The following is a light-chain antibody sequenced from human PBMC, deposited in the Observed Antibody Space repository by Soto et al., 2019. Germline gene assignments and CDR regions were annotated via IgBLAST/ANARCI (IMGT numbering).Light chain of an antibody. J-gene: IGLJ1*01. CDR2: LNSDGSH. Sequence: QPVLTQSPSASASLGASVKLTCTLSSGHSSYAIAWHQQQPEKGPRYLMKLNSDGSHSKGDGIPDRFSGSSSGAERYLIISRLQSEDEADYCCQTWGTGIHVFGTGTKLTVL. CDR1: SGHSSYA. V-gene: IGLV4-69*01. CDR3: QTWGTGIHV.